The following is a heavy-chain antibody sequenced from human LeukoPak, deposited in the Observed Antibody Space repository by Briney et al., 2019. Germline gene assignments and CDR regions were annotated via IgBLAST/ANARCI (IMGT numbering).Heavy chain of an antibody. CDR2: IVVGSGDT. V-gene: IGHV1-58*01. CDR1: GFTFTSSA. D-gene: IGHD1-26*01. CDR3: AADRPQGIVQIGFDY. Sequence: SVKVSCKASGFTFTSSAVQWVRQARGQRLEWIGWIVVGSGDTNYAQKFQERVTITRDMSTSTAYMELSSLRSEDTAVYYCAADRPQGIVQIGFDYRGQGTLVTVSS. J-gene: IGHJ4*02.